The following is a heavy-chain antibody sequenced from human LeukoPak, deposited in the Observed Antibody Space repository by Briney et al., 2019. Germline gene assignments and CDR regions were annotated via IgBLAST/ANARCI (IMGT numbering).Heavy chain of an antibody. CDR3: ARLSGYNDFWSGYYKYFDY. D-gene: IGHD3-3*01. V-gene: IGHV4-34*01. J-gene: IGHJ4*02. CDR2: INHSGST. Sequence: SETLSLTCAVYGGSFSGYYWSWIRQPPGKGLEWIGEINHSGSTNYNPSLKSRVTISVDTSKNQFSLRLSSVTAADTAMYYCARLSGYNDFWSGYYKYFDYWGQGTLVTVSS. CDR1: GGSFSGYY.